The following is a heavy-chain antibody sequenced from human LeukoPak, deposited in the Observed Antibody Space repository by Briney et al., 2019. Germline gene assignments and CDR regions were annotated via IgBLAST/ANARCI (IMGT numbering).Heavy chain of an antibody. D-gene: IGHD3-16*02. CDR1: EGTFSSYA. V-gene: IGHV1-69*05. CDR3: ARDGNSDYVWGSYSYTSVNDAFDI. Sequence: SVKVSCKASEGTFSSYAISWVRQAPGQGLEWMGRIIPIFGTANYAQKFQGRVTITTDESTSTAYMELSSLRSEDTAVYYCARDGNSDYVWGSYSYTSVNDAFDIRGQGTMVTVSS. J-gene: IGHJ3*02. CDR2: IIPIFGTA.